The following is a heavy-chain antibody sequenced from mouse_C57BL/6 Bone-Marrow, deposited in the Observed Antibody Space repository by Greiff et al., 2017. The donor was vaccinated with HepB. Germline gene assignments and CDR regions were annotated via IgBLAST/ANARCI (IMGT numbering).Heavy chain of an antibody. Sequence: EVKLVESGGGLVQPGGSMKLSCVASGFTFSNYWMNWVRQSPEKGLEWVAQIRLKSDNYATHYAESVKGRFTISRDDSKSSVYLQMNNLSAEDTGIYYCTNHYGSIGGFAYWGQGTLVTVSA. D-gene: IGHD1-1*01. V-gene: IGHV6-3*01. CDR3: TNHYGSIGGFAY. CDR1: GFTFSNYW. CDR2: IRLKSDNYAT. J-gene: IGHJ3*01.